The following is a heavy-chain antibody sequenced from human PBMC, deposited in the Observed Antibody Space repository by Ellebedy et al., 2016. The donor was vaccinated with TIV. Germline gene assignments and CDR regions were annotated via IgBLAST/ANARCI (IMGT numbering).Heavy chain of an antibody. CDR2: IYYSGST. CDR1: GGSISSSSYY. CDR3: ARERIAAAGVNWFDP. J-gene: IGHJ5*02. Sequence: SETLSLXXTVSGGSISSSSYYWGWIRQPPGKGLEWIGSIYYSGSTYYNPSLKSRVTISVDTSKNQFSLKLSSVTAADTAVYYCARERIAAAGVNWFDPWGQGTLVTVSS. V-gene: IGHV4-39*02. D-gene: IGHD6-13*01.